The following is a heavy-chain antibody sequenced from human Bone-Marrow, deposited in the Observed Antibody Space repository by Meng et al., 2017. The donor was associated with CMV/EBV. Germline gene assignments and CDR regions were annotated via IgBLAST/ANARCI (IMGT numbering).Heavy chain of an antibody. CDR3: ARAAYCTNGVCSLGKPAY. D-gene: IGHD2-8*01. CDR1: GGSVSSGSYY. CDR2: IYYSGST. Sequence: SETLSLTCTVSGGSVSSGSYYWSWIRQPPGKGLEWIGYIYYSGSTNYNPSLKSRVTISVDTSKNQFSLKLSSVTAADTAVYYCARAAYCTNGVCSLGKPAYWGPG. J-gene: IGHJ4*02. V-gene: IGHV4-61*01.